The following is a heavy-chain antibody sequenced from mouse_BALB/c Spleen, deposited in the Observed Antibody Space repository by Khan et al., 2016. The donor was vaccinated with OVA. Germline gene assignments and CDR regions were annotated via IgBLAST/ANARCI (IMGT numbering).Heavy chain of an antibody. CDR1: GCSLSRYS. CDR2: IWGDGST. J-gene: IGHJ1*01. Sequence: QVQLKESGPGLVAPSQSLSITCTVSGCSLSRYSVHWVRQPPGKGLEWLGMIWGDGSTDFNSTLKSRLSISKDNSKSQVFLKMNSLQTDDTAMYXCARNHYGGGYWYFDVWGAGTTVTVSS. D-gene: IGHD1-1*01. V-gene: IGHV2-6-4*01. CDR3: ARNHYGGGYWYFDV.